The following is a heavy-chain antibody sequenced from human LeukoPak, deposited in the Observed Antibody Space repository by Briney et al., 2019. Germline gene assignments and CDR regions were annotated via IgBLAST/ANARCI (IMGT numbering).Heavy chain of an antibody. D-gene: IGHD3-9*01. CDR2: INRDGRST. CDR3: ARHPYDILTCPSFDY. J-gene: IGHJ4*02. Sequence: GGSLRLSCAASGFTFSSDWMHWVRQAPGKGLVWVSRINRDGRSTTYADSVKGRFTISRDNAKNTLYLQMNSLRAEDTAVYYCARHPYDILTCPSFDYWGEGTLASSSS. CDR1: GFTFSSDW. V-gene: IGHV3-74*01.